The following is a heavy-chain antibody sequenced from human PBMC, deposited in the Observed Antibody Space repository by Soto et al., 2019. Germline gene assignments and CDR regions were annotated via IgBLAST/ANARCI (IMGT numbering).Heavy chain of an antibody. CDR3: ASPLYGDNVDF. V-gene: IGHV1-8*01. Sequence: QVQLVQSGAEVKKPGASVKVSCKASGYTFTSYDINWVRQATGQGLEWMGWMNPNSGNTGYAQKFQGRVTMPRNTSRSADNRELSSLGSEGTAGCYCASPLYGDNVDFWGQGTRVTVSS. D-gene: IGHD4-17*01. CDR1: GYTFTSYD. J-gene: IGHJ4*02. CDR2: MNPNSGNT.